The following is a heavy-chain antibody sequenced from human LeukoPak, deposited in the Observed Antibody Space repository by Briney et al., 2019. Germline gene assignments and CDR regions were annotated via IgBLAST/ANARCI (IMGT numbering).Heavy chain of an antibody. J-gene: IGHJ4*02. D-gene: IGHD2-21*02. Sequence: PGRSLRLSCAASGFTFSTYAMHWVRQAPGKGLEWVAVIWYDGSNKYYADSVKGRFTISRDNSQNTLYLQMNSLRAEDTAVFYCARGTFCGGGDCYFFDFWGQGTLVTVSS. CDR1: GFTFSTYA. CDR2: IWYDGSNK. CDR3: ARGTFCGGGDCYFFDF. V-gene: IGHV3-33*01.